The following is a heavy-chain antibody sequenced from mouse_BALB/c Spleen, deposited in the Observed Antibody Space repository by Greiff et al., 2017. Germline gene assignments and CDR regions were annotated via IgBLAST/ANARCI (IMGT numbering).Heavy chain of an antibody. CDR1: GFTFSSYG. D-gene: IGHD2-1*01. CDR2: ISSGGSYT. J-gene: IGHJ1*01. V-gene: IGHV5-6*02. CDR3: ARHEDYGNYWYFDV. Sequence: EVKLVESGGDLVKPGGSLKLSCAASGFTFSSYGMSWVRRTPDKRLEWVATISSGGSYTYYPDSVKGRFTISRDNAKNTLYLQMSSLKSEDTAMYYCARHEDYGNYWYFDVWGAGTTVTVSS.